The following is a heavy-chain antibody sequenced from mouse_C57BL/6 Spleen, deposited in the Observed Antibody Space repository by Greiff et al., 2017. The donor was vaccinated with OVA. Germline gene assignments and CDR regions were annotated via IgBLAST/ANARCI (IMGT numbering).Heavy chain of an antibody. D-gene: IGHD3-2*02. J-gene: IGHJ2*01. V-gene: IGHV1-80*01. Sequence: QVQLKQSGAELVKPGASVKISCKASGYAFSSYWMNWVKQRPGKGLEWIGQIYPGDGDTNYNGKFKGKATLTADKSSSTAYMQLSSLTSEDSAVYFCAKTAQATDYFDYWGQGTTLTVSS. CDR1: GYAFSSYW. CDR2: IYPGDGDT. CDR3: AKTAQATDYFDY.